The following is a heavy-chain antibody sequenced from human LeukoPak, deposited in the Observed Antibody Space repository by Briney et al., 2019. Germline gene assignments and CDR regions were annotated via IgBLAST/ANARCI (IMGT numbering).Heavy chain of an antibody. V-gene: IGHV3-53*01. Sequence: PGGSLRLSCAASGFTFSSYSMNWVRQAPGKGLEWVSVIYSGGSTYYADSVKGRFTISRDNSKNTLYLQMNSLRAEDTAVYYCARGIAVAGFDYWGQGTLVTVSS. D-gene: IGHD6-19*01. CDR3: ARGIAVAGFDY. J-gene: IGHJ4*02. CDR1: GFTFSSYS. CDR2: IYSGGST.